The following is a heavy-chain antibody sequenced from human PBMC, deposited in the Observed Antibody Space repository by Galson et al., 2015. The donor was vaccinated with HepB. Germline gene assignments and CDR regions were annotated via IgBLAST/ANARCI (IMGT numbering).Heavy chain of an antibody. CDR1: GFTFSSYG. Sequence: SLRLSCAASGFTFSSYGMHWVRQAPGKGLEWVAVIWYDGSNKYYADSVKGRFTISRDNSKNTLYLQMNSLRAEDTAVYYCARGRYCSSTSCRHGDWFDPWGQGTLVTVSS. V-gene: IGHV3-33*01. CDR3: ARGRYCSSTSCRHGDWFDP. J-gene: IGHJ5*02. CDR2: IWYDGSNK. D-gene: IGHD2-2*01.